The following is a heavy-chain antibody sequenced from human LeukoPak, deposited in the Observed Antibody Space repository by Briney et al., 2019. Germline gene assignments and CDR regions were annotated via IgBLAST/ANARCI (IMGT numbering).Heavy chain of an antibody. V-gene: IGHV3-53*01. J-gene: IGHJ5*02. D-gene: IGHD2-2*02. CDR3: ARDWYCSSSICYTDRNWFDP. Sequence: GGSLRLSCAASGFTVSNTYMSGVRQAPGRGLEWVSIIYSDGRTYYADFVRGRFTISRDNAKNLLYLQMKSLRPEDTAVYYCARDWYCSSSICYTDRNWFDPWGQGTLVTVSS. CDR2: IYSDGRT. CDR1: GFTVSNTY.